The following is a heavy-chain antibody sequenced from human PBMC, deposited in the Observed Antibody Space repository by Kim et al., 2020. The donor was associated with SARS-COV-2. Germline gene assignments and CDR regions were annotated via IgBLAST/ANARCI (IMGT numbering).Heavy chain of an antibody. CDR3: ARVDGGSDAVDI. CDR1: GYTFIYFP. V-gene: IGHV7-4-1*02. CDR2: INTNTGNP. J-gene: IGHJ3*02. D-gene: IGHD4-17*01. Sequence: ASVKVSCKTSGYTFIYFPIHWVRQAPGQGLEWVGWINTNTGNPKYAQGFTVRFVFSLDTSVSTAYLQISGLKAEDTAVYYCARVDGGSDAVDIWGQGTMV.